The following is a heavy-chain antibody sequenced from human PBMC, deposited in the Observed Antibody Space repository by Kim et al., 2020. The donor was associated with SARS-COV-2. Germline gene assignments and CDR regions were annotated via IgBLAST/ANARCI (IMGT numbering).Heavy chain of an antibody. CDR2: INPSGGST. V-gene: IGHV1-46*01. CDR3: ARAPSSGWFLNYYYGLDV. Sequence: ASVKVSCKASGYTFTSYYMHWVRQAPGQGLEWMGIINPSGGSTTYAQKFQGRVTMTRDTSTSTVYMELSSLRSEDTAVYHCARAPSSGWFLNYYYGLDVWGQGTTVTVSS. CDR1: GYTFTSYY. J-gene: IGHJ6*02. D-gene: IGHD6-19*01.